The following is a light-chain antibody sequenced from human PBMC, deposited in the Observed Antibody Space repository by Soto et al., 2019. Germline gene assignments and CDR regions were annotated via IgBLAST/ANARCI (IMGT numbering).Light chain of an antibody. CDR1: QSITSY. CDR2: GAS. J-gene: IGKJ2*01. CDR3: QQRSGWPPKYT. V-gene: IGKV3-11*01. Sequence: EIVLTQSPATLCLSPGERASLSCRASQSITSYLAWYQQKPGQPPRLLIYGASDRAPGIPARFSGGGSGTDSTLTISSLEPEDFAVYYCQQRSGWPPKYTFGHGTKLEIK.